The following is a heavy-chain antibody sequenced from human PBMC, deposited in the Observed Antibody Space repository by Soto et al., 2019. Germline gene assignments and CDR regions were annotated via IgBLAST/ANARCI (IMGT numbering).Heavy chain of an antibody. CDR1: GFSFSAYG. Sequence: QVQLVESVGGVVQPGRSLRLSCAASGFSFSAYGMNWVRQAPGKGLEWVAVISYDGSKKYYSDSVKGRFTISRDNSKNTLYLQMNSLRDEDTAVYYCVKDRGYAKYWGQGTLVTVSS. V-gene: IGHV3-30*18. CDR3: VKDRGYAKY. D-gene: IGHD6-25*01. J-gene: IGHJ4*02. CDR2: ISYDGSKK.